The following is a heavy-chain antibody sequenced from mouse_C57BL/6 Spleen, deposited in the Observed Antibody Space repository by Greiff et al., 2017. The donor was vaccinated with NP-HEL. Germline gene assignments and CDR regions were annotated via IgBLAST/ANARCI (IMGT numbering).Heavy chain of an antibody. CDR2: IYPGDGDT. V-gene: IGHV1-82*01. D-gene: IGHD2-3*01. J-gene: IGHJ4*01. CDR1: GYAFSSSW. CDR3: ARDGYYGAMDY. Sequence: VQLQQSGPELVKPGASVKISCKASGYAFSSSWMNWVKQRPGKGLEWIGRIYPGDGDTNYNGKFKGKATLTADKSSSTAYMQLSSLTSEDSAVYLCARDGYYGAMDYWGQGTSVTVSS.